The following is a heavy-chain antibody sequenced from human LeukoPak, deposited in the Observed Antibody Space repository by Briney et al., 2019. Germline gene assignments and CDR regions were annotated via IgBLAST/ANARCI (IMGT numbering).Heavy chain of an antibody. Sequence: PGGSLRLSCAASGFTFSNSGMHWVRQAPGKGLEWVTFIRYDGSNEHYAASVKGRFTISRDNSRNTLYLQMDRLRPEDTAVYYCAKGGIHWEVDYWGQGSLVTVSS. CDR2: IRYDGSNE. D-gene: IGHD5-18*01. J-gene: IGHJ4*02. V-gene: IGHV3-30*02. CDR3: AKGGIHWEVDY. CDR1: GFTFSNSG.